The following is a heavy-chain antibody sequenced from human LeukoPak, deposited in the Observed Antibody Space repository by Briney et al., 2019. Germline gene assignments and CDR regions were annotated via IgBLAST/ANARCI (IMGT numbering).Heavy chain of an antibody. D-gene: IGHD3-3*01. CDR2: ISSSGSAI. CDR1: GFTFSDYY. J-gene: IGHJ4*02. CDR3: AKSSHYYDFWSGSY. Sequence: PGGSLRLSCAASGFTFSDYYMSWIRQAPGKGLEWVSYISSSGSAIYYADSVKGRFTISRDNAKNSLYLQMNSLRAEDTAVYYCAKSSHYYDFWSGSYWGQGTLVTVSS. V-gene: IGHV3-11*01.